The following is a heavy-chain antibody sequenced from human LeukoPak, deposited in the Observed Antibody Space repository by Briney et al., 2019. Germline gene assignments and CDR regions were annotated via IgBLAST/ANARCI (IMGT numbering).Heavy chain of an antibody. CDR1: GGTFSSYA. Sequence: SVKVSCKASGGTFSSYAISWVRQAPGQGLEWMGRIIPILGIANYAQKFQGRVTITADKPTSTAYMELSSLRSEDTAVYYCARVGPPYDAFDIWGQGTMVTVSS. CDR3: ARVGPPYDAFDI. J-gene: IGHJ3*02. V-gene: IGHV1-69*04. CDR2: IIPILGIA.